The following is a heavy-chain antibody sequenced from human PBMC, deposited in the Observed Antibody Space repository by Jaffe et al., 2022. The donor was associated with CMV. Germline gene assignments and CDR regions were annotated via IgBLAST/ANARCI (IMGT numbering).Heavy chain of an antibody. CDR2: INPSGGST. V-gene: IGHV1-46*01. D-gene: IGHD1-7*01. CDR1: GYTFTSYY. CDR3: ARDMVTTGTTDYYYGMDV. Sequence: QVQLVQSGAEVKKPGASVKVSCKASGYTFTSYYMHWVRQAPGQGLEWMGIINPSGGSTSYAQKFQGRVTMTRDTSTSTVYMELSSLRSEDTAVYYCARDMVTTGTTDYYYGMDVLGQGTTVTVSS. J-gene: IGHJ6*02.